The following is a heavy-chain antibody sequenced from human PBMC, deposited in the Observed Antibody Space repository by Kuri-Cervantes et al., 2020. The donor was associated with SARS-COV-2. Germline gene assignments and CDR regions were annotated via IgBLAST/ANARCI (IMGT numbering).Heavy chain of an antibody. D-gene: IGHD6-13*01. V-gene: IGHV3-11*04. CDR1: GSTFRDYY. CDR3: AGLYSSSWSYDY. Sequence: GESLKISCAASGSTFRDYYLSWIRPAPGKGLEWVSYIGTYGTTIYFAGAMKGRVTISRDNAKNSLFLQMNSLRAEDTAVYYCAGLYSSSWSYDYWGQGTLVTVSS. J-gene: IGHJ4*02. CDR2: IGTYGTTI.